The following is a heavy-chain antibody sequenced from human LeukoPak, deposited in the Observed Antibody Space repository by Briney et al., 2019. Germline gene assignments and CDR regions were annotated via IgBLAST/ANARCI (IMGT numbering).Heavy chain of an antibody. D-gene: IGHD2-2*02. J-gene: IGHJ5*02. CDR1: GGSISSGGYY. V-gene: IGHV4-31*03. Sequence: PSETLSLTCTVSGGSISSGGYYWSWIRQHPGKGLEWTGYIYYSGSTYSNPSLKSRVTISVDTSKNQFSLNLSSVTAADTAVYYCARYCSSTNCYKGGFDPWGQGTLVTVSS. CDR2: IYYSGST. CDR3: ARYCSSTNCYKGGFDP.